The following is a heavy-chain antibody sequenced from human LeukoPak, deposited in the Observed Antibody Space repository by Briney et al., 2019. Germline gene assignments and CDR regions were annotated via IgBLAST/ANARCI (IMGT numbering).Heavy chain of an antibody. Sequence: GASVKVSCKASGYTFTGYYLHWVRQAPGQGLEWMGWINPHSGGTNYAHKFQGRVTMTRDTSISTAYMELRRLRSDDTAVYYCARAPHHCTSSSCYLRDWGQGTLVTVSS. CDR3: ARAPHHCTSSSCYLRD. CDR1: GYTFTGYY. D-gene: IGHD2-2*01. CDR2: INPHSGGT. V-gene: IGHV1-2*02. J-gene: IGHJ4*02.